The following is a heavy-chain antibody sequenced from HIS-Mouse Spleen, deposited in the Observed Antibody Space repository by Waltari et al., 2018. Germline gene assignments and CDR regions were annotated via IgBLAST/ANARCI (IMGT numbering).Heavy chain of an antibody. Sequence: EVQLVEYGGGLVQPGGSLRLCCAASGFPFSSYWMHWVRQAPGKGLVWVSRIKSDGSSTSYADSVKSRFTISRDNAKNTLYLQMNSLRAEDTAVYYCARDLELDAFDIWGQGTMVTVSS. CDR1: GFPFSSYW. J-gene: IGHJ3*02. CDR2: IKSDGSST. D-gene: IGHD1-1*01. CDR3: ARDLELDAFDI. V-gene: IGHV3-74*01.